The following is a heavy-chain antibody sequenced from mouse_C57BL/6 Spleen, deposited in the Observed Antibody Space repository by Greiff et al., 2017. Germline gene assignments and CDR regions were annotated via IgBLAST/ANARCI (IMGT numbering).Heavy chain of an antibody. Sequence: EVQLVESGEGLVKPGGSLKLSCAASGFTFSSYAMSWVRQTPEKRLEWVAYISSGGDYIYYADTVKGRFTISRDNARNTLYLQMISLKSEDTAMYYCTRVGTYYSNYYFDYWGQGTTLTVSS. J-gene: IGHJ2*01. CDR1: GFTFSSYA. CDR2: ISSGGDYI. D-gene: IGHD2-5*01. CDR3: TRVGTYYSNYYFDY. V-gene: IGHV5-9-1*02.